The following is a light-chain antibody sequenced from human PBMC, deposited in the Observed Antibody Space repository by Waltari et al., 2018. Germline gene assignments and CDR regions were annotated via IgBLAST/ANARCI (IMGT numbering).Light chain of an antibody. CDR2: DVS. V-gene: IGLV2-14*03. CDR3: SSYTSISTPVV. Sequence: QSALTQPASVSGSPGQSITISCIGTSSDVGGYNYVSWYQQHPSKVPKLLIYDVSNRPSGVSNHFSGSKSGNTASLTISGLQAEDEADYYCSSYTSISTPVVFGGGTKLTVL. CDR1: SSDVGGYNY. J-gene: IGLJ2*01.